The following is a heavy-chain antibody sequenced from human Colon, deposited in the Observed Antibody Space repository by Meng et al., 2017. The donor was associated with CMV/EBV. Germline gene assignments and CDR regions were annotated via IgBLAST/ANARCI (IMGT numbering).Heavy chain of an antibody. D-gene: IGHD4-17*01. CDR3: AGVRDSGAHYGPWFDP. CDR2: IRNKANSYTT. J-gene: IGHJ5*02. Sequence: GGSLRLSCAASGFTFIAHYMAWVRQAPGKGLEWVGRIRNKANSYTTEYAASVKGRFTISRDDSQDSVFLKMNSLKTDDPAVYYCAGVRDSGAHYGPWFDPWGQGTLVTVSS. V-gene: IGHV3-72*01. CDR1: GFTFIAHY.